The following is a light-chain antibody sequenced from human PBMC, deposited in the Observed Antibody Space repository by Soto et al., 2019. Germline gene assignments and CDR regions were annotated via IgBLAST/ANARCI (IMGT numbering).Light chain of an antibody. CDR1: QSVSSN. J-gene: IGKJ1*01. CDR3: EKYNISPRT. Sequence: EIVITQSPATLSVSPGERATLSCRASQSVSSNLAWYQQKPGQAPRLLIHGASTRATGIPARFSGSGSGTEFTLTISSLQSEDDAASSTEKYNISPRTFV. CDR2: GAS. V-gene: IGKV3-15*01.